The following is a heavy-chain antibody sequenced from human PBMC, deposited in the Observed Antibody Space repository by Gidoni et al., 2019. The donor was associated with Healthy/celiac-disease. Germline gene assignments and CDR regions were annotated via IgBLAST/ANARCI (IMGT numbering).Heavy chain of an antibody. CDR2: IYTSEST. CDR3: ARDLAGPPYYYYGMDV. Sequence: QLQLQESGPGLVKPSETLSLTFTVPGGSISSYYWSWIRQPAGKGLEWIGRIYTSESTNYNPSLKSLGTMSVDTSKNQFSLKLSSVTAADTAVYYCARDLAGPPYYYYGMDVWGQGTTVTVSS. CDR1: GGSISSYY. V-gene: IGHV4-4*07. J-gene: IGHJ6*02.